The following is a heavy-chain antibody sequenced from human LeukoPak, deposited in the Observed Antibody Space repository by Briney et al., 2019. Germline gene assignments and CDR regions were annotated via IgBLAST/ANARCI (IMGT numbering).Heavy chain of an antibody. CDR3: ARVSRGSGWTR. D-gene: IGHD6-19*01. V-gene: IGHV3-48*04. J-gene: IGHJ4*02. CDR1: GFTFSSYS. Sequence: GGSLRLSCAASGFTFSSYSMNWVRQAPGKGLEWVSYISSGSSTMYYADSVKGRFTISRDNAKNSLYLQMNSLRAEDTAVYYCARVSRGSGWTRWGQGTLVTVSS. CDR2: ISSGSSTM.